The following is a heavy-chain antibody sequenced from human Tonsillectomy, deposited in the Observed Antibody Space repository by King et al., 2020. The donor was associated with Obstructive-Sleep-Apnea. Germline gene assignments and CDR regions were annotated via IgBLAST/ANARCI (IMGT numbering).Heavy chain of an antibody. CDR2: MYYSGST. CDR1: GGSISSYY. J-gene: IGHJ4*02. V-gene: IGHV4-59*08. D-gene: IGHD2-21*02. Sequence: QLQESGPGLVKPSETLSLTCTVSGGSISSYYWSWIRQPPGKGLEWVGYMYYSGSTSYNPSLKSRVTISVDTSKNQFSLKLSSVTAADTAVYYCARHNRGGDCYPSPSPVELDYWGQGTLVTVSS. CDR3: ARHNRGGDCYPSPSPVELDY.